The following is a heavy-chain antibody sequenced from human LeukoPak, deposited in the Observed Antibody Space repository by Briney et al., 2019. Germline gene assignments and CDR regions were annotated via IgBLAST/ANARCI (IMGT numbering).Heavy chain of an antibody. V-gene: IGHV5-51*01. CDR3: ARTLTLTTHFDY. D-gene: IGHD4-17*01. J-gene: IGHJ4*02. Sequence: GESLKISCKGSGYSFTTYRIGWVRQMPGKGLEWMGIIYPGDSDTRYNPSFQGQVTISADKSISTAYLQWSSLKASDTAIYYCARTLTLTTHFDYWGQGTLVTVSS. CDR1: GYSFTTYR. CDR2: IYPGDSDT.